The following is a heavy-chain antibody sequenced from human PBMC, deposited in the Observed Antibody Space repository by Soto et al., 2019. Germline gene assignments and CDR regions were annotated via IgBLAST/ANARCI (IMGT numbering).Heavy chain of an antibody. Sequence: QVQLQESGPGLVKPSQTLSLTCTVSGGSISSGDYYWSWIRQPPGKGLEWIGYIYYSGSTYYNPSLESRVTISVDTSKNQFSLKLSSVTAADTAVYYCARDENSNPYYYYYGMDVWGQGTTVTVSS. CDR2: IYYSGST. CDR3: ARDENSNPYYYYYGMDV. V-gene: IGHV4-30-4*01. D-gene: IGHD4-4*01. J-gene: IGHJ6*02. CDR1: GGSISSGDYY.